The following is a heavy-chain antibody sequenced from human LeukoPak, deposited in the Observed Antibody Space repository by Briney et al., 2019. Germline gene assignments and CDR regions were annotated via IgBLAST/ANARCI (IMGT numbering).Heavy chain of an antibody. D-gene: IGHD3-22*01. CDR2: ISYDENKR. Sequence: GGSLRLSCAASGFTFSGYAMHWVRQAPGKGLEWVAVISYDENKRYYADPVRGRFTISRDNSKNTLYLQMNSLRAEDTAVYFCARDYGAMIVVDTFDYWGQGTLVTVSS. CDR3: ARDYGAMIVVDTFDY. CDR1: GFTFSGYA. J-gene: IGHJ4*02. V-gene: IGHV3-30*04.